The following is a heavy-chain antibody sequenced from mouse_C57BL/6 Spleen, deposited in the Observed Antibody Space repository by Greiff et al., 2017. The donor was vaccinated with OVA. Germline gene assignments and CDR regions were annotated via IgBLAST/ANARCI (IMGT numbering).Heavy chain of an antibody. D-gene: IGHD1-2*01. CDR2: IRSKSNNYAT. J-gene: IGHJ4*01. CDR3: VRILSYYYAMDY. V-gene: IGHV10-1*01. Sequence: EVQVVESGGGLVQPKGSLKLSCAASGFSFNTYAMNWVRQAPGKGLEWVARIRSKSNNYATYYADSVKDRFTISRDDSESMLYLQMNNLKTEDTAMYYCVRILSYYYAMDYWGQGTSVTVSS. CDR1: GFSFNTYA.